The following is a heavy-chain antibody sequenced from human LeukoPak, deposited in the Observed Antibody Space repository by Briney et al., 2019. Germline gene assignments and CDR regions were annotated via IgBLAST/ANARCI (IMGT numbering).Heavy chain of an antibody. D-gene: IGHD2-15*01. Sequence: ASVKVSCKASGYTFTSYGISWVRQAPGQGLEWMGWISAYNGNTNYAQKLQGRVTMTTDTSTSTAYMELRSLRSDDTAVYYCARTPISVVAATFGGGDDFDYWGQGTLVTVSS. J-gene: IGHJ4*02. CDR1: GYTFTSYG. CDR2: ISAYNGNT. V-gene: IGHV1-18*01. CDR3: ARTPISVVAATFGGGDDFDY.